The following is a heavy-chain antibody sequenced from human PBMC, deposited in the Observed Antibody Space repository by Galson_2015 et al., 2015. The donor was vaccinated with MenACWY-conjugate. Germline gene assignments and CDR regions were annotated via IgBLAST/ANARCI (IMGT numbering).Heavy chain of an antibody. Sequence: ETLSLTCVVYGGSFSGYYWTWIRQPPGKGLEWIGEINHSGSTNYISSLKSRFTISVDTSKNQISLKLSSLTAADTAVYFCARGRNLQWLPTYDYWAQGTLVTVSS. CDR3: ARGRNLQWLPTYDY. CDR1: GGSFSGYY. V-gene: IGHV4-34*01. D-gene: IGHD6-19*01. CDR2: INHSGST. J-gene: IGHJ4*02.